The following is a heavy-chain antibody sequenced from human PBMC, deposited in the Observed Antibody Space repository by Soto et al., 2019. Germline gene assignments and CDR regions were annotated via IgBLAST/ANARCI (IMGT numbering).Heavy chain of an antibody. Sequence: GGSLRLSCGASGFSFSNSGMHWGRQAPGKGLEWVAVSWFDGRTKFCAHSVNGRFSISRDKSNNTLYPHTDNLRIDDTAVYYCARGRVQAGNRGDRFDTCGQGT. J-gene: IGHJ5*02. V-gene: IGHV3-33*01. D-gene: IGHD3-16*01. CDR2: SWFDGRTK. CDR1: GFSFSNSG. CDR3: ARGRVQAGNRGDRFDT.